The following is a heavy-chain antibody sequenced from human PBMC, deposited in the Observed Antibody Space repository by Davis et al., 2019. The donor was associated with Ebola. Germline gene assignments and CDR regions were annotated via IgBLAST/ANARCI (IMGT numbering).Heavy chain of an antibody. CDR1: GFSFNSYW. V-gene: IGHV3-74*01. D-gene: IGHD3/OR15-3a*01. CDR3: ARGLNYGLDY. CDR2: INEDGSFA. J-gene: IGHJ4*02. Sequence: PGGSLRLSCAASGFSFNSYWMHWVRQAPGKGLVWVSRINEDGSFASYADSVKGRFTISRDNAKNTLYLQMNSLRAEDTAVYYCARGLNYGLDYWGQGNMVTVSS.